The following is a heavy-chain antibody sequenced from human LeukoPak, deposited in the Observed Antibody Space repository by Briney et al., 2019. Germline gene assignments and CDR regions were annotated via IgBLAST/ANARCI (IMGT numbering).Heavy chain of an antibody. CDR1: GYTFTSYD. CDR3: ARWRSYGWGSYRYRDGDY. CDR2: SSAYNGNT. Sequence: GASVKVCCKASGYTFTSYDISWVRQAPGQGLEWMGWSSAYNGNTNYAQKLQGRVTMTTDTSTSTAYMELRSLRSDDTAVYYCARWRSYGWGSYRYRDGDYWGQGTLVTVSS. D-gene: IGHD3-16*02. V-gene: IGHV1-18*01. J-gene: IGHJ4*02.